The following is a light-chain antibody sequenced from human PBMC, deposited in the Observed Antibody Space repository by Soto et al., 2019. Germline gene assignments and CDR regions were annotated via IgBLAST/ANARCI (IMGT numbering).Light chain of an antibody. CDR2: EVS. V-gene: IGLV2-14*01. CDR1: SSDVGGYNS. J-gene: IGLJ2*01. CDR3: SSSTNTNTLVI. Sequence: QSALTQPASVSASPGQSITISCTGTSSDVGGYNSVSWYRHHPGKAPKLMIYEVSNRPSGVSDRFSGSKSGNTASLTISGLQAEDEAIYFCSSSTNTNTLVIFGGGTKVTVL.